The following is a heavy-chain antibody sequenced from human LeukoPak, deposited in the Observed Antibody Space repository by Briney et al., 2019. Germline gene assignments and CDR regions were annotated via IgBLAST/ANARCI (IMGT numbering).Heavy chain of an antibody. J-gene: IGHJ4*02. D-gene: IGHD5-24*01. CDR3: ARDGGWLQFFDY. V-gene: IGHV3-21*01. CDR1: GSTFSSYS. Sequence: GGSLRLSCAASGSTFSSYSMNWVRQAPGKGLEWVSSISSSSYIYYADSVKGRFTISRDNAKNSLYLQMNTLRAEDTAVYYCARDGGWLQFFDYWGQGTLVTVSS. CDR2: ISSSSYI.